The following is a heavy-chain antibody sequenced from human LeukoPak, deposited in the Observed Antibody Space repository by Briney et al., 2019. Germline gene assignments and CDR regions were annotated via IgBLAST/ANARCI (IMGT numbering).Heavy chain of an antibody. CDR1: GYTFTGYY. V-gene: IGHV1-2*02. CDR3: ARWATVTTRYYYGMDV. Sequence: ASVKVSCKASGYTFTGYYMHWVRQAPGQGLEWMGWINPNSGGTNYAQKFQGRVTMTRDTSISTAYMELSRLRSDDTAVYYCARWATVTTRYYYGMDVRGQGTTVTVSS. J-gene: IGHJ6*02. CDR2: INPNSGGT. D-gene: IGHD4-17*01.